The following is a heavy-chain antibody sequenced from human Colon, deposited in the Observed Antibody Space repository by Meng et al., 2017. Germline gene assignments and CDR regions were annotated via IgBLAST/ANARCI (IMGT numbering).Heavy chain of an antibody. Sequence: VPGALMLLDALSLTCTVSGGSVTGGFFWSGIRQAPGKGLEWIGYVYYSGSTNYNPSLNSRVTISVDTSKNQFSLRLTSVTAADTAVYYCAKAAAYNLDIWGQGTLVTVSS. CDR1: GGSVTGGFF. V-gene: IGHV4-61*08. J-gene: IGHJ4*02. CDR2: VYYSGST. D-gene: IGHD1-14*01. CDR3: AKAAAYNLDI.